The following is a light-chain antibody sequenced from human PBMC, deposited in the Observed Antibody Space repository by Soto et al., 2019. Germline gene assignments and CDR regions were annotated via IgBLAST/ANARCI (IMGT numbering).Light chain of an antibody. J-gene: IGKJ1*01. CDR2: GAS. CDR1: QSVSSN. CDR3: QQYNNWHQS. Sequence: EIVMTQSPATLSVSPGERATLSCRASQSVSSNLAWYQQKPGQAPRLLIYGASTRATGIPARFSGSGSGTEFTLTISSLQSEDFEVYYCQQYNNWHQSFVQGTKVNI. V-gene: IGKV3-15*01.